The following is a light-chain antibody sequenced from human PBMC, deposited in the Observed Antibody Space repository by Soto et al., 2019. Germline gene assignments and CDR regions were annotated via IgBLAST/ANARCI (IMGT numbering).Light chain of an antibody. CDR3: GSWDSSLSAYV. CDR1: SSNIGGNS. V-gene: IGLV1-51*01. CDR2: DDN. J-gene: IGLJ1*01. Sequence: VLTQPPSVSAAPGQKVTISCSGSSSNIGGNSVSWYQQLPGTAPKLLIYDDNKRPSGIPDRFSGSKSGTSATLGITGFQTGDEADYYCGSWDSSLSAYVFGTGTKVTVL.